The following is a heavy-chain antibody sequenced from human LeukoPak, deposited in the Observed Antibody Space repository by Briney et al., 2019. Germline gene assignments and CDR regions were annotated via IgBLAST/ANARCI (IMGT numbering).Heavy chain of an antibody. CDR2: IKQGGSEK. Sequence: GGALRLSCAASGFTFSNYWMTWVRQAPGKGVEWVATIKQGGSEKYYVDSVEGRFTISRDNAKNSLYLQINGLRAEDTAVYYCARGGSSSSWYWYYWGQGTLVTVSS. D-gene: IGHD6-13*01. V-gene: IGHV3-7*01. CDR3: ARGGSSSSWYWYY. CDR1: GFTFSNYW. J-gene: IGHJ4*02.